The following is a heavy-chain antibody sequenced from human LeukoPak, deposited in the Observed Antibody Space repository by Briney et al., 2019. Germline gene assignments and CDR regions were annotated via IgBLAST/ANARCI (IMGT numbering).Heavy chain of an antibody. Sequence: GGSLRLSCVAPGFTFSSYNMAWVRQVPGKGLQWVSYISSSSDNIYYADSVKGRFTISRDNAKNSLYLQMNSLRDEDTAVYYCARDLGSSWYMSNYWGQGTLVTVSS. CDR1: GFTFSSYN. CDR2: ISSSSDNI. D-gene: IGHD6-13*01. CDR3: ARDLGSSWYMSNY. J-gene: IGHJ4*02. V-gene: IGHV3-48*02.